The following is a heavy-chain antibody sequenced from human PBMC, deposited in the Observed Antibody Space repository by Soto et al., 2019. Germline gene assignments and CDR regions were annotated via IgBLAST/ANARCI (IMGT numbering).Heavy chain of an antibody. CDR3: ARDRAYCGGDCYSYYYYGMDV. D-gene: IGHD2-21*02. Sequence: ASVKVSCKASGYTFTGYYMHWVRQAPGQGLEWMGWINPNSGGTNYAQKFQGRVTMTRDTSISTAYMELSRLRSDDTAVYYCARDRAYCGGDCYSYYYYGMDVWGQGTTVTVS. CDR2: INPNSGGT. CDR1: GYTFTGYY. J-gene: IGHJ6*02. V-gene: IGHV1-2*02.